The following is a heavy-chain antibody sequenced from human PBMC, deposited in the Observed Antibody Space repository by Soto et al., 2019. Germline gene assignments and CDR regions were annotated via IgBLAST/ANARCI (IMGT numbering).Heavy chain of an antibody. D-gene: IGHD5-18*01. CDR1: GGSISNYY. Sequence: SETLSLTCNVSGGSISNYYWSWIRQPPGKGLEWIGYMYFSGSPNYNPSLMSRVSISGDTSKNQFSLRLSSVTAADTAVYYCARGVYSYGRFDNWGQGILVTVSS. J-gene: IGHJ4*02. CDR2: MYFSGSP. CDR3: ARGVYSYGRFDN. V-gene: IGHV4-59*01.